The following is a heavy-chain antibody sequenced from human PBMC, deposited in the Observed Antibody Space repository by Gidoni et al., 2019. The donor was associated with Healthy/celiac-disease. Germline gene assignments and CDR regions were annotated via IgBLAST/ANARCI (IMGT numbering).Heavy chain of an antibody. V-gene: IGHV3-23*01. CDR3: AKDGGSGYLTYYFDY. CDR2: ISGSGGST. J-gene: IGHJ4*02. CDR1: GFTFSSYA. D-gene: IGHD3-22*01. Sequence: EVQLLESGGGLVQPGGSLRLSCAASGFTFSSYAMSWVRQAQGKGLEWVSAISGSGGSTYYADSVKGRFTISRDNSKNTLYLQMNSLRAEDTAVYYCAKDGGSGYLTYYFDYWGQGTLVTVSS.